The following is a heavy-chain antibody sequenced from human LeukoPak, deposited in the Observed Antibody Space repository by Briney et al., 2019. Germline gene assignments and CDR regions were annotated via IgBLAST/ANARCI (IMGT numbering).Heavy chain of an antibody. CDR2: INPNSGGT. CDR1: GYTFTSNY. CDR3: ARAGHYGSGSYYRNYYYYYYMDV. J-gene: IGHJ6*03. D-gene: IGHD3-10*01. Sequence: ASVKVSCKAFGYTFTSNYMHWVRQAPGQGLEWMGWINPNSGGTNYAQKFQGRVTMTRDTSISTAYMELSRLRSDDTAVYYCARAGHYGSGSYYRNYYYYYYMDVWGKGTTVTVSS. V-gene: IGHV1-2*02.